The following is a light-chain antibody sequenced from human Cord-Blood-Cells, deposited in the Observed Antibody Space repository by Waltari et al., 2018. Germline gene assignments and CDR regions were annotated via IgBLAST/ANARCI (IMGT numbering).Light chain of an antibody. Sequence: DIQMTQSPSSLSASVGDRVTITCRASQGIRNDVGWYQQKPGKAPKSLIYAADSLQSGVASRFSGSGSGTEFTLTISSLQPEDFATYYCLQHNSYRRTFGQGTKVEIK. CDR3: LQHNSYRRT. CDR2: AAD. V-gene: IGKV1-17*01. J-gene: IGKJ1*01. CDR1: QGIRND.